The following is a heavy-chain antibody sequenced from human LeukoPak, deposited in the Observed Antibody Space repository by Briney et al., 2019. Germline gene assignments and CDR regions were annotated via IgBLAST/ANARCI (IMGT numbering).Heavy chain of an antibody. CDR2: ISAHNGNT. V-gene: IGHV1-18*01. D-gene: IGHD2-15*01. CDR1: GYTFTSYG. CDR3: TRGDNYIVVSDPFDY. J-gene: IGHJ4*02. Sequence: ASVNVSCKASGYTFTSYGIHWVRQAPGQGLEWMGGISAHNGNTNLAQRFQGRVTLTTDTSTNTAYMEVKNLKSDDTAVYFCTRGDNYIVVSDPFDYWGQGTLVTVSS.